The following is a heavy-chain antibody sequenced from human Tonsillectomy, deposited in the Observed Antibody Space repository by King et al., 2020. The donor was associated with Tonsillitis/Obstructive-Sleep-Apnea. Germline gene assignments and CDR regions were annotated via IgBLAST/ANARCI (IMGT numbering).Heavy chain of an antibody. CDR3: AREGAVMNAFDI. D-gene: IGHD2-8*01. CDR1: GGSISSYY. CDR2: IYYSGGT. Sequence: QLQESGPGLVKPSETLSLTCTVSGGSISSYYWSWIRQPPGKGLEWIGYIYYSGGTNNNPSLKRRVTISVDTSKNQFSLKLSSVPAADTAVYYCAREGAVMNAFDIWGQGTMVTVSS. V-gene: IGHV4-59*01. J-gene: IGHJ3*02.